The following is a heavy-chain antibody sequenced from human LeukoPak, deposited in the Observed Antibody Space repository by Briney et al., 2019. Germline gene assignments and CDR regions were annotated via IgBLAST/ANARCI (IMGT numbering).Heavy chain of an antibody. Sequence: ASVKVSCKASGYTFTGYYMHWVRQAPGQGLEWMGRINPNSGGTNYAQKFQGRVTMTRDTSISTAYMELSSLRSEDTAVYYCARDGGYGDYERGWGQGTLVTVSS. J-gene: IGHJ4*02. CDR3: ARDGGYGDYERG. V-gene: IGHV1-2*06. CDR1: GYTFTGYY. D-gene: IGHD4-17*01. CDR2: INPNSGGT.